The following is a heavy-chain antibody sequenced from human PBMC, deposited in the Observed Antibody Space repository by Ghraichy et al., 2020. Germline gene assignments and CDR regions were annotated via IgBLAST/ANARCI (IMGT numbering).Heavy chain of an antibody. CDR3: ARGSPSDY. J-gene: IGHJ4*02. CDR2: IYYSGST. CDR1: GGSISSYY. V-gene: IGHV4-59*01. Sequence: SQTLSLTCTVSGGSISSYYWSWIRQPPGKGLEWIGYIYYSGSTNYNPSLKSRVTISVDTSKNQFSLKLSSVTAADTAVYYCARGSPSDYWGQGTLVTVSS.